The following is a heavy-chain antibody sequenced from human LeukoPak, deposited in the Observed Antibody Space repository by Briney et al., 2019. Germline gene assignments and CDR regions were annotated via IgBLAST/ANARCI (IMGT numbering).Heavy chain of an antibody. D-gene: IGHD3-16*02. CDR1: GFTFSSYA. V-gene: IGHV3-66*02. J-gene: IGHJ4*02. Sequence: PGGSLRLSCAASGFTFSSYAMNWVRQAPGKGLEWVSVIYSGGSTYYADSVKGRFTISRDNSKNTLYLQMNSLRPEDTAVYYCAQSYRDFDYWGQGTLVTVSS. CDR3: AQSYRDFDY. CDR2: IYSGGST.